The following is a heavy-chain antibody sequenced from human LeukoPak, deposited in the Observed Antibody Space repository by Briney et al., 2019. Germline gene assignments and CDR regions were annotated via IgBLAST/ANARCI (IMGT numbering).Heavy chain of an antibody. V-gene: IGHV3-23*01. CDR1: GFTFSTYG. D-gene: IGHD6-25*01. Sequence: GGSLRLSCAASGFTFSTYGMSWVRQAPGKGLEWVSSLSGSGGSTYYADSVKGRFTISRDNSNNTLYLQMNSLRAEDTAIYYCAKRLHSSVYYAAFDYWGQGTLVTVSS. CDR3: AKRLHSSVYYAAFDY. J-gene: IGHJ4*02. CDR2: LSGSGGST.